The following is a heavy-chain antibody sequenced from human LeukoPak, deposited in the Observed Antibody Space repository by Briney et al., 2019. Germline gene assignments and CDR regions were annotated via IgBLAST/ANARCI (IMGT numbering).Heavy chain of an antibody. V-gene: IGHV1-2*02. Sequence: ASVKVSCKASGYTFTSYDINWVRQAPGQGLEWMGWINPNSGGTNYAQKFQGRVTMTRDTSTSTAYMELSRLRSDDTAVYYCARGPYGSGSPGYWGQGTLVTVSS. J-gene: IGHJ4*02. D-gene: IGHD3-10*01. CDR3: ARGPYGSGSPGY. CDR1: GYTFTSYD. CDR2: INPNSGGT.